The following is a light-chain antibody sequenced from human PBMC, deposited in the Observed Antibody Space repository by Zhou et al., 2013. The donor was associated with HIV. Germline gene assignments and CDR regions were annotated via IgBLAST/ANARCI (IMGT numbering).Light chain of an antibody. CDR1: QSIDNY. CDR2: GAS. V-gene: IGKV1-39*01. Sequence: DIQMTQSPSSLSASVGDRVTITCRASQSIDNYLNWYQQKPGKAPKLLIYGASTLQSGVPSRFSGSGSGTHFTLTISSLQAEDFATYYCQQGYSTPTYIFGQGTKGGDQT. J-gene: IGKJ2*01. CDR3: QQGYSTPTYI.